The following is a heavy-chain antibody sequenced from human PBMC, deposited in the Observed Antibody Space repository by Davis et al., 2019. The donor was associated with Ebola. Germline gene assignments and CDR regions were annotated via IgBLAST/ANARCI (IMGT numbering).Heavy chain of an antibody. V-gene: IGHV3-53*05. CDR3: AKDKFQWRNGLLDY. D-gene: IGHD6-19*01. CDR1: GFTVSSNY. Sequence: GESLKISCAASGFTVSSNYMSWVRQAPGKGLEWVSVIYSGSSTYYADSVKGRFTISRDNSKNALYLQMNSLRAEDTAVYYCAKDKFQWRNGLLDYWGQGTLVTVSS. CDR2: IYSGSST. J-gene: IGHJ4*02.